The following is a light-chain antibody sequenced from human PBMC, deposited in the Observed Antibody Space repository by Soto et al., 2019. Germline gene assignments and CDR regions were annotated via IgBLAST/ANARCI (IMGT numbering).Light chain of an antibody. V-gene: IGKV3-20*01. CDR3: QQYGTSQYA. CDR1: QSVTDNY. CDR2: DAS. Sequence: EIVLTQSPGTLSLSPGERATLSCRASQSVTDNYLAWYQHKPGQAPRLLIYDASTRATAISDRFSGSGSWTDFTLTIISLEPEDFAVYYCQQYGTSQYAFGQGTKLEIK. J-gene: IGKJ2*01.